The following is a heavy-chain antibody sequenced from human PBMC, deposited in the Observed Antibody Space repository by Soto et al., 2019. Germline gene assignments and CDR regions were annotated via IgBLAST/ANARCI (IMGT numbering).Heavy chain of an antibody. Sequence: QVQLVESGGGVVQPGRSLTLSCVASGFTLSNYGMHWVRQAPGKGLEWVAVIWYDGTTTYSADSVKGRFSISRDNSKNALSLQLSSLRAEDTAVYYCARNVGSSGSSRWVDTWGQGTLVTVSS. V-gene: IGHV3-33*01. J-gene: IGHJ5*02. D-gene: IGHD3-10*01. CDR3: ARNVGSSGSSRWVDT. CDR2: IWYDGTTT. CDR1: GFTLSNYG.